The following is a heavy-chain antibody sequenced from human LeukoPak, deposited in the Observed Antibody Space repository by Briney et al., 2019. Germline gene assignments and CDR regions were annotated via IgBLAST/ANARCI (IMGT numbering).Heavy chain of an antibody. CDR1: GGSISSYY. D-gene: IGHD3-9*01. CDR2: IYYSGST. Sequence: SETLSLTCTVSGGSISSYYWSWIRQPPGKGLEWIGYIYYSGSTNYNPSLKSRVTISVDKSKNQFSLKLSSVTAADTAVYYCARVCYDILTGRYYFDYWGQGTLVTVSS. CDR3: ARVCYDILTGRYYFDY. J-gene: IGHJ4*02. V-gene: IGHV4-59*12.